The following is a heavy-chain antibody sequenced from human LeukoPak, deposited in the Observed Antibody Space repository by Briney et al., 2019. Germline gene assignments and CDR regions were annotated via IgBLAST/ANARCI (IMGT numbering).Heavy chain of an antibody. V-gene: IGHV4-39*01. CDR3: ARAPRWCGLDY. D-gene: IGHD2-8*01. J-gene: IGHJ4*02. Sequence: SETLSLTCTVSGGSISSSSYYWGWIRQPPGKGLEWIGSIYYSGSTYYNPSLKSRVTISVDTSKNQFSLKLSSVTAADTAVYYCARAPRWCGLDYWGQGTLVTVSS. CDR1: GGSISSSSYY. CDR2: IYYSGST.